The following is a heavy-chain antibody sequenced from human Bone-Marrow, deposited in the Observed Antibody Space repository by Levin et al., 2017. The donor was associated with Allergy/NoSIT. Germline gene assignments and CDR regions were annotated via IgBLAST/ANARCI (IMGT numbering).Heavy chain of an antibody. J-gene: IGHJ4*02. CDR3: ARGGAYDCRLAGRLDH. CDR2: VSDTGTT. Sequence: SETLSLTCIVSGGSISDYFWNWVRHLPGKGLEWIGHVSDTGTTNYSPSLRNRVTISLDMSKGQFSLKMKSVTAADTAVFYCARGGAYDCRLAGRLDHWGQGILVTVSS. D-gene: IGHD6-19*01. V-gene: IGHV4-59*01. CDR1: GGSISDYF.